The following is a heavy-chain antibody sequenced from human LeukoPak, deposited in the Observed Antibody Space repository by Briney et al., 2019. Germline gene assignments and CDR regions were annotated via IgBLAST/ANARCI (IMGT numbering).Heavy chain of an antibody. Sequence: SVKVSCKASGFTFTSSAVQWVRQARGQRPEWIGWIVVGSGNTNYAQKFQERVTITRDMSTSTAYMELSSLRSEDTAVYYCAAGYSSGWFGQYYFDYWGQGTPVTVSS. J-gene: IGHJ4*02. V-gene: IGHV1-58*01. D-gene: IGHD6-19*01. CDR1: GFTFTSSA. CDR2: IVVGSGNT. CDR3: AAGYSSGWFGQYYFDY.